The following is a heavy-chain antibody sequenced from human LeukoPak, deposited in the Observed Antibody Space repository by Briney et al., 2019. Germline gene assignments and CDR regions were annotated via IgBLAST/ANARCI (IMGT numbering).Heavy chain of an antibody. V-gene: IGHV1-46*01. CDR3: ARGSLGPYPDDY. D-gene: IGHD3-16*02. J-gene: IGHJ4*02. Sequence: GASAKVSCKASGYTLTSYYMHWVRQPPGQGLEWLGIINPSGGSTSYAQKFQGRVTMTRDTSTSTVYMELSSLRSEDTAVYYCARGSLGPYPDDYWGQGTLVTVSS. CDR2: INPSGGST. CDR1: GYTLTSYY.